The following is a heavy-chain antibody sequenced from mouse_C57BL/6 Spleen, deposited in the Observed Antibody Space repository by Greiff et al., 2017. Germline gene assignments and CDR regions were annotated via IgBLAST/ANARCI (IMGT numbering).Heavy chain of an antibody. V-gene: IGHV1-7*01. D-gene: IGHD1-1*01. CDR2: ITPSCGYY. J-gene: IGHJ3*01. CDR1: GYTFTSYW. CDR3: ARYYYGRAWFAY. Sequence: VQLLQSGAELAKPGASVKLSCKASGYTFTSYWMHWVQQRPGQGLEWIGYITPSCGYYTYNQTFKSKGILTVEKSASTTYMQLSSLTSEDSAVYFCARYYYGRAWFAYWGQGTLVTVSA.